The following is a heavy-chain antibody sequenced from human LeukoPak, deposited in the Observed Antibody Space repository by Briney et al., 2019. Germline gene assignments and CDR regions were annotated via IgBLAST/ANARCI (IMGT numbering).Heavy chain of an antibody. Sequence: GASVKVSCKASGGTFSSYAISWVRQAPGQGLEWMGGIIPIFGTANYAQKFQGRVTITADESTSTAYMELSSLRSEDTAVYYCARNDYGDYAPFDPWGQGTLVTVSS. D-gene: IGHD4-17*01. J-gene: IGHJ5*02. CDR3: ARNDYGDYAPFDP. V-gene: IGHV1-69*13. CDR2: IIPIFGTA. CDR1: GGTFSSYA.